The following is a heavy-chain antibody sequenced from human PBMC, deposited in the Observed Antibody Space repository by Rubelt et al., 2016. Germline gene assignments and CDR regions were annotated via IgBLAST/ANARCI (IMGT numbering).Heavy chain of an antibody. D-gene: IGHD6-13*01. Sequence: EVQLVQSGAEVKKPGESLRISCKGSGYSFTSYWISWVRQMPGKGLEWMGRIDTSDAYTNYSPSFQGHVTISADKSISTAYLQWGSLKASGNAMYYCARSSAGRWYSSSWDGGGGPNNWFDPWGQGTLVTVSS. J-gene: IGHJ5*02. CDR2: IDTSDAYT. V-gene: IGHV5-10-1*01. CDR1: GYSFTSYW. CDR3: ARSSAGRWYSSSWDGGGGPNNWFDP.